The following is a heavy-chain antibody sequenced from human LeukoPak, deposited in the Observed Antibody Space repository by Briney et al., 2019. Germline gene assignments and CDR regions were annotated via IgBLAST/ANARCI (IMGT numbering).Heavy chain of an antibody. CDR1: GYSISSGYY. CDR2: LYHSGST. V-gene: IGHV4-38-2*02. J-gene: IGHJ4*02. CDR3: ARGRAPEN. Sequence: SETLSLTCTVSGYSISSGYYWGWVRQPPGKGLEWIGSLYHSGSTYYNPSLKSRVTISVDMSKNQFSLKLSSVTAADTAIYYCARGRAPENWGQGTLVTVSS.